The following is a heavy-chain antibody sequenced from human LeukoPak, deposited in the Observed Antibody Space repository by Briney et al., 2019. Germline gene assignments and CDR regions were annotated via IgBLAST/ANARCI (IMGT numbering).Heavy chain of an antibody. V-gene: IGHV1-69*05. Sequence: GASVKVSCKASGGTFSTYAISWVPQAPGQGLEWMGRIIPIFGTANYAQKFQGRVTITTDESTSTGYMELSSLNSQDTAVYYCESTLRFSSPVYYYMDVWGKGTTVTVSS. D-gene: IGHD3-3*01. CDR2: IIPIFGTA. CDR3: ESTLRFSSPVYYYMDV. J-gene: IGHJ6*03. CDR1: GGTFSTYA.